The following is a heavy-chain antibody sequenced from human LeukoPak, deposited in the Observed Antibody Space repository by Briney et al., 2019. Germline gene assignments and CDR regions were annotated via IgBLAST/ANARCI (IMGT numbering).Heavy chain of an antibody. J-gene: IGHJ3*02. CDR1: GFTVSSNY. Sequence: GGSLRLSCAASGFTVSSNYMTWVRQAPGKGLEWVSVLYSGGSTYYADSVKGRFIISRDNDKNTLYLQMKSLTAEDTAMYYCARDLAPLVVIPASAYDIWGQGTVVTVSS. CDR3: ARDLAPLVVIPASAYDI. D-gene: IGHD2-2*01. CDR2: LYSGGST. V-gene: IGHV3-66*01.